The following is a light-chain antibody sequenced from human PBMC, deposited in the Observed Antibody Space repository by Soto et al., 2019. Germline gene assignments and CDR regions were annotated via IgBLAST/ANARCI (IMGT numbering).Light chain of an antibody. J-gene: IGKJ2*01. CDR3: QQRRNWSYT. V-gene: IGKV3-11*01. CDR2: DAS. CDR1: QSVSSY. Sequence: EIVLTQSPATLSLSPGERATLSCRASQSVSSYLAWYQQKPGQAPRLLIYDASNRATGIPARFSGSESGTDFTLTINSLEPEDFAVYYCQQRRNWSYTFGQGTKLEIK.